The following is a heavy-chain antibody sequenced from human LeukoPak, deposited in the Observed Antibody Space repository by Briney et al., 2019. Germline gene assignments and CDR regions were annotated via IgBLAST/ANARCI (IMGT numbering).Heavy chain of an antibody. CDR2: IYYSGST. CDR1: GGSISSYY. V-gene: IGHV4-59*08. Sequence: PSDTLSLTCTVSGGSISSYYWSWIRQPPGKGLEWIGYIYYSGSTNYNPSLKSRLTISVDTSKNQFSLKLSSVTATDTAVYYCASLTTVTQGYFDSWGQGTLVTVSS. D-gene: IGHD4-17*01. J-gene: IGHJ4*02. CDR3: ASLTTVTQGYFDS.